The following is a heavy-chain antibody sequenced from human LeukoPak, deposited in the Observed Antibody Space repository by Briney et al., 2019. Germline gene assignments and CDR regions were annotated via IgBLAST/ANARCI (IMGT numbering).Heavy chain of an antibody. CDR1: GYTFTNYL. J-gene: IGHJ4*02. CDR2: ITPSVDTT. V-gene: IGHV1-46*01. CDR3: ARVKSYSSSWGDY. Sequence: ASVKVSCKASGYTFTNYLLHWVRQAPGQGLEWVGRITPSVDTTNYAQKFRDRVTMTRDTSTSTVYMELSSLRSDDTAVYYCARVKSYSSSWGDYWGQGTLVTVSS. D-gene: IGHD6-13*01.